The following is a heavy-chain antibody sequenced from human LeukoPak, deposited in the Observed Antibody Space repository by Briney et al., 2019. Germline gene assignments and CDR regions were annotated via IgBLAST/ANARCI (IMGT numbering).Heavy chain of an antibody. D-gene: IGHD6-19*01. CDR2: MWYDGSNK. CDR3: AKDMAYSSGWYGYFDY. CDR1: GFTFSSYG. J-gene: IGHJ4*02. Sequence: PGGSLRLSCAASGFTFSSYGMHWVRQAPGKGLEWVAIMWYDGSNKYYTDSVKGRFTISRDNSKNTLYLQMNSLRAEDTAVYYCAKDMAYSSGWYGYFDYWGQGTLVTVSS. V-gene: IGHV3-33*06.